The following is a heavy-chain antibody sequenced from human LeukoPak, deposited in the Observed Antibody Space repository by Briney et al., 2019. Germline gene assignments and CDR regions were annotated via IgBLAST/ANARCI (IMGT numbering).Heavy chain of an antibody. V-gene: IGHV4-59*01. CDR3: ARGPHYTGSYGRYFDY. J-gene: IGHJ4*02. CDR1: GGSISSYY. D-gene: IGHD1-26*01. Sequence: PSETLSLTCTVSGGSISSYYWSWIRQPPGKGLEWIGYIYYSGGTNYNPSLKSRVTISVDTSKNQFSLKLSSVTAADTAVYYCARGPHYTGSYGRYFDYWGQGTLVTVSS. CDR2: IYYSGGT.